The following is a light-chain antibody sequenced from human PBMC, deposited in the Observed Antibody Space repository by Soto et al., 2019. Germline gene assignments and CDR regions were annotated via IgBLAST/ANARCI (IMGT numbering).Light chain of an antibody. J-gene: IGLJ1*01. CDR1: SGDVGGYNY. Sequence: QSVLTQPASVSGSPGQSITISCTGTSGDVGGYNYVSWYQQHPGKAHKLMIYDVSNRPSGVSNRFSGSKSGNTASLTISGFQAEDEADYYCSSYTSSSTLPSYVFGTGTKVTVL. CDR2: DVS. V-gene: IGLV2-14*01. CDR3: SSYTSSSTLPSYV.